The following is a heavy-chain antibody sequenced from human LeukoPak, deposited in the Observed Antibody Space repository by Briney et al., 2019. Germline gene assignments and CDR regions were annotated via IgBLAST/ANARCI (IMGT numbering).Heavy chain of an antibody. D-gene: IGHD2-8*01. CDR1: GFTFDDYG. J-gene: IGHJ4*02. CDR2: INWNGDST. Sequence: TGGSLRLSCAASGFTFDDYGMSWVRQAPGKGLEWVSNINWNGDSTGYADSVKGRFTISRDNAKNSLYLQMNSLRVEDTALYYCARDRAVMLDYWGQGTLVTVSS. CDR3: ARDRAVMLDY. V-gene: IGHV3-20*04.